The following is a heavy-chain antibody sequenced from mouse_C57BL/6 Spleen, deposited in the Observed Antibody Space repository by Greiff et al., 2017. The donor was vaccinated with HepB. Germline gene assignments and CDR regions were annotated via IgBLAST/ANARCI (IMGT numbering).Heavy chain of an antibody. CDR1: GYTFTSYW. Sequence: QVQLQQPGAELVKPGASVKLSCKASGYTFTSYWMQWVKQRPGQGLEWIGEIGPSDSYTNYNQKFKGKATLTVDTSSSTAYMQLGSLTSEDSAVYYCARAGFAYWGQGTLVTVSA. CDR2: IGPSDSYT. CDR3: ARAGFAY. J-gene: IGHJ3*01. V-gene: IGHV1-50*01.